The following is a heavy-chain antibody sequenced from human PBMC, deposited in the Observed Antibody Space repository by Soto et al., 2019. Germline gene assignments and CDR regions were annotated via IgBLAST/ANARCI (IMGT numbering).Heavy chain of an antibody. Sequence: QVKLVQSGTEVKKPGASMKVSCKASGYSFATSGMSWVRQAPGQGIEWMGWISAYNGNTNFDQNFQDRVTMTTDTSTTTACLEVRNLTSDDTAVYYCAGAGQYYDASGYANWGQGTLTTVSS. CDR2: ISAYNGNT. D-gene: IGHD3-22*01. CDR3: AGAGQYYDASGYAN. CDR1: GYSFATSG. V-gene: IGHV1-18*01. J-gene: IGHJ4*02.